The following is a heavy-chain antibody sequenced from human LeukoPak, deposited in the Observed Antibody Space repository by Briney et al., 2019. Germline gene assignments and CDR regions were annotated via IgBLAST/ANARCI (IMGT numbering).Heavy chain of an antibody. D-gene: IGHD6-13*01. CDR3: AKDSSSSWFGGDSK. Sequence: PGGSLRLSCAASGFTFSNYGLHWVRQAPGKGLEWVALISYDGSNKNYVDSVKGRFTISRDNSKNTLYLQMNSLRAEDTAVYYCAKDSSSSWFGGDSKWGQGTLVTVSS. V-gene: IGHV3-30*18. CDR1: GFTFSNYG. J-gene: IGHJ4*02. CDR2: ISYDGSNK.